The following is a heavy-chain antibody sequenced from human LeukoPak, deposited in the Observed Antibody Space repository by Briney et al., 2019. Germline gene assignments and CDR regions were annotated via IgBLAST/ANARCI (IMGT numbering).Heavy chain of an antibody. Sequence: TLSLTCAVSGGSISSSNWWSWVRQPPGKALEWLARVDWDDDKYYSTSLKTRLTISKDTSKNQVVLTMTNMDPVDTATYYCARIIHGSGSYSDCWGQGTLVTVSS. CDR3: ARIIHGSGSYSDC. D-gene: IGHD3-10*01. J-gene: IGHJ4*02. V-gene: IGHV2-70*18. CDR1: GGSISSSNWW. CDR2: VDWDDDK.